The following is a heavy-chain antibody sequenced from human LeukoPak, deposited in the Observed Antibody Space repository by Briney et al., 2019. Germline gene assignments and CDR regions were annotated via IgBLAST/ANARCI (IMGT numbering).Heavy chain of an antibody. V-gene: IGHV3-53*01. CDR3: AKDGKWELQLPDYFDY. J-gene: IGHJ4*02. D-gene: IGHD1-26*01. Sequence: GGSLRLSCAASGFTVSSNYMSWVRQAPGKTLEWVSVIYADGSTYYADSVKGRFTISRDNSKNTLYLQMNSLRAEDTAVYYCAKDGKWELQLPDYFDYWGQGTLVTVSS. CDR2: IYADGST. CDR1: GFTVSSNY.